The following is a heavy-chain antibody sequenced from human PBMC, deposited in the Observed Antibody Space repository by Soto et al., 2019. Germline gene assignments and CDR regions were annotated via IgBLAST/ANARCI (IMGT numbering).Heavy chain of an antibody. CDR1: GFTFSDYY. CDR3: TRDPRILDY. J-gene: IGHJ4*02. CDR2: ISPGGDII. Sequence: PGGSLRRSCAASGFTFSDYYMTWIRQAPGKGLDLLSYISPGGDIISYADSVKGRFTVSRDNGKKSLHLQMNGLRDEDTAMYYCTRDPRILDYWGQGTLVTVSS. V-gene: IGHV3-11*01.